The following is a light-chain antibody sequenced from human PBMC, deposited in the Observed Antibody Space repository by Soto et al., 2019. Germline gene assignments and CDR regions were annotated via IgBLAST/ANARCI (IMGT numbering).Light chain of an antibody. V-gene: IGLV1-40*01. Sequence: QSGLTQPPSVSGAPGQRVTISCTGSSSNIGAGYDVHWYQQLPGTAPKLLIYGNSNRPSGVPDRFSGSKSGTSASLAITGLQAEDEADYYCQSYDSSLSGWVFGGGPKVTVL. CDR1: SSNIGAGYD. J-gene: IGLJ3*02. CDR3: QSYDSSLSGWV. CDR2: GNS.